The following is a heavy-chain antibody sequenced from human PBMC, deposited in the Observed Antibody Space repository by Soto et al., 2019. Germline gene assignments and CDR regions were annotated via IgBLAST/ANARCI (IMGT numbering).Heavy chain of an antibody. V-gene: IGHV4-59*01. CDR3: ARQSGYSYGYGKFDP. J-gene: IGHJ5*02. CDR1: GGSISSYY. Sequence: PSETLSLTCTVSGGSISSYYWSWIRQPPGKGLEWIGYIYYSGSTNYNPSLKSRVTISVDTSKNQFSLKLSSVTAADTAVYYCARQSGYSYGYGKFDPWGQGTLVTVSS. CDR2: IYYSGST. D-gene: IGHD5-18*01.